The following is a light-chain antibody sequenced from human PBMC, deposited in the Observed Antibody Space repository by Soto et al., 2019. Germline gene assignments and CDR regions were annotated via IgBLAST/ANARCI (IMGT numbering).Light chain of an antibody. Sequence: QSALTQPASVSGSPGQSITISCTGTSSDVGGYNYVSWYQQHPGKAPKLMIYDVSNRPSGVSNRFSGSKSGNTASLTISGLHAEDEADYYCSYYTSSSTVVFGGGTTLTVL. CDR2: DVS. J-gene: IGLJ2*01. CDR1: SSDVGGYNY. CDR3: SYYTSSSTVV. V-gene: IGLV2-14*01.